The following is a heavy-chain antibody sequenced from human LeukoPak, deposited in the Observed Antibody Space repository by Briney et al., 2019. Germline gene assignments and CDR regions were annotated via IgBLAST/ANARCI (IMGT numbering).Heavy chain of an antibody. CDR1: GYTFTSYY. D-gene: IGHD2-2*01. CDR3: ARGLVLVYCSSTSCSEWFDP. CDR2: INPSGGST. J-gene: IGHJ5*02. V-gene: IGHV1-46*01. Sequence: ASVKVSCKASGYTFTSYYMHWVRQAPGQGLEWMGIINPSGGSTSYAQKFQGRVTMTRDMSTSTVYMELSSLRSEDTAVYYCARGLVLVYCSSTSCSEWFDPWGQGTLVTVSS.